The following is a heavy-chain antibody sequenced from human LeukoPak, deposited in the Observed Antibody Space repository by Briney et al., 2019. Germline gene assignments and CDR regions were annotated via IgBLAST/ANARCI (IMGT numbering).Heavy chain of an antibody. Sequence: ASVKVSCKASGYTFTGYYMHWVRQAPGQGLEWMGWISPNSGGTNYAQKFQGRVTMTRDTSISTAYMELSRLGSDDTAVYYCARDPYCSSTGCYAGWWFDPWGQGTLVTVSS. CDR2: ISPNSGGT. CDR3: ARDPYCSSTGCYAGWWFDP. V-gene: IGHV1-2*02. J-gene: IGHJ5*02. CDR1: GYTFTGYY. D-gene: IGHD2-2*01.